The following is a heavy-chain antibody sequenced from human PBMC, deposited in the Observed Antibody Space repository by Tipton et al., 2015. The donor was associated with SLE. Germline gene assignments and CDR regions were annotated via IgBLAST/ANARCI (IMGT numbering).Heavy chain of an antibody. V-gene: IGHV4-59*11. CDR3: ARGGYSSGWYGDYFVY. J-gene: IGHJ4*02. CDR1: GDTISDHY. D-gene: IGHD6-19*01. CDR2: ISYSGST. Sequence: TLSLTCTVSGDTISDHYWSWIRQPPGKGLEWIGYISYSGSTNYSPSLKSRVTISLVTSKTQFSLNLRSVTAADTAIYYCARGGYSSGWYGDYFVYCGQGTLVTVSS.